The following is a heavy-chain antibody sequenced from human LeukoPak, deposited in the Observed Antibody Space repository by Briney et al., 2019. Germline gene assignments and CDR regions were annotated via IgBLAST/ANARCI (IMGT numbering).Heavy chain of an antibody. V-gene: IGHV4-34*01. Sequence: SETLSLTCAVYGGSFSGYYWSWIRQPPGKGLEWIGSIYYSGSTYYNPSLKSRVTISVDTSKNQFSLKLSSVTAADTAVYYCARGFNYGDYPDAFDIWGQGTMVTVSS. J-gene: IGHJ3*02. CDR3: ARGFNYGDYPDAFDI. D-gene: IGHD4-17*01. CDR2: IYYSGST. CDR1: GGSFSGYY.